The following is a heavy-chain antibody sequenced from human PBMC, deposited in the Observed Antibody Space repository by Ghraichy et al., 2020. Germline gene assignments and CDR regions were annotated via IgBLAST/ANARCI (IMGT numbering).Heavy chain of an antibody. J-gene: IGHJ4*02. D-gene: IGHD4-11*01. V-gene: IGHV3-66*01. CDR1: GFTVSSNY. Sequence: GGSLRLSCAAFGFTVSSNYMSWVRQAPGKGLEWVSVIYSGGSTYYADSVKGRFTISRDDSKNTLYLQMNSLRAEDTAVYYCARARSNYVYYWGQGTLVTVSS. CDR3: ARARSNYVYY. CDR2: IYSGGST.